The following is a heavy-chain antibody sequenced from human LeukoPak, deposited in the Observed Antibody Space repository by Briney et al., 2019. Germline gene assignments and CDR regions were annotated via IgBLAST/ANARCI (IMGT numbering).Heavy chain of an antibody. CDR2: INPSGGST. Sequence: IINPSGGSTSYAQKFQGRVTMTRDTATRTVYMELSSLRSEDTAVYYCAMLEGSGSDDFDYWGQGTLVTVSS. V-gene: IGHV1-46*01. CDR3: AMLEGSGSDDFDY. J-gene: IGHJ4*02. D-gene: IGHD1-26*01.